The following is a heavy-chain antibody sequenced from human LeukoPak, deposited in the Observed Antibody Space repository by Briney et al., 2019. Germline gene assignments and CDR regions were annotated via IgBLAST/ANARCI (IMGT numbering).Heavy chain of an antibody. Sequence: ASVKVACKASGYTFTSYYMHWGRQAPGQGLEGVGIINPSAGSTTYAEKFQGRVTMTRDTSSSTVYMELSSLRPEDAAVYYCARDLSGNKYGHLDYWGQGTLVTVSS. CDR2: INPSAGST. D-gene: IGHD1-26*01. CDR1: GYTFTSYY. V-gene: IGHV1-46*01. J-gene: IGHJ4*02. CDR3: ARDLSGNKYGHLDY.